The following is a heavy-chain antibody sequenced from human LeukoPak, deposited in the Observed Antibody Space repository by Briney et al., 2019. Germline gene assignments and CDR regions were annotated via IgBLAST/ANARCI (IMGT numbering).Heavy chain of an antibody. CDR2: INPNSGGT. J-gene: IGHJ6*04. V-gene: IGHV1-2*04. CDR3: AGGIAVAGGYYYYGMDV. CDR1: RYTFTGYY. D-gene: IGHD6-19*01. Sequence: ASVKVSCKASRYTFTGYYMHWVRQAPGQGLEWMGWINPNSGGTNYAQKFQGWVTMTRDTSISTAYMELSRLRSDDTAVYYCAGGIAVAGGYYYYGMDVWGKGTTVTVSS.